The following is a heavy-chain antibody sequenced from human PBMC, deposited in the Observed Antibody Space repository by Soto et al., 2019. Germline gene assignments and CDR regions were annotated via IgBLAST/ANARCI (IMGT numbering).Heavy chain of an antibody. D-gene: IGHD3-9*01. Sequence: AAVKVSCKASGYTFTSYGISGVRQAPGQGLEWMGWISAYNGNTNYAQKLQGSVTMTTDTSTSTAYMELRSLRCDDTAVYYCARDVLRYFDWSLRDAFDIWGQGTMVTVSS. J-gene: IGHJ3*02. CDR1: GYTFTSYG. CDR2: ISAYNGNT. CDR3: ARDVLRYFDWSLRDAFDI. V-gene: IGHV1-18*01.